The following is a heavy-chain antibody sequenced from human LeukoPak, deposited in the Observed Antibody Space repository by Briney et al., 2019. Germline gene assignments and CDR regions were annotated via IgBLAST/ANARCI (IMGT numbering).Heavy chain of an antibody. CDR2: IYYSGST. V-gene: IGHV4-59*02. D-gene: IGHD3-10*01. Sequence: WETLSLTCTVSGGSVRSYYWSWIRQPPGKGLEWIGYIYYSGSTNYNPSLKSRVTISVDTSKNQFSLKLSSVIAADTAVYYCASGAFSYYYMDVWGKGTTVTISS. J-gene: IGHJ6*03. CDR1: GGSVRSYY. CDR3: ASGAFSYYYMDV.